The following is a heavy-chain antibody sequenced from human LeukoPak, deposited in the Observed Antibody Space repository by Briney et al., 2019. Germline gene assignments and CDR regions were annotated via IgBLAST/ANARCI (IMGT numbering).Heavy chain of an antibody. CDR1: GFTFSSYS. CDR2: ISSSSSYI. CDR3: ARDRDIAAAGLNFDY. J-gene: IGHJ4*02. V-gene: IGHV3-21*01. D-gene: IGHD6-13*01. Sequence: GGSLRLSCAASGFTFSSYSMNWVRQAPGKGLEWVSSISSSSSYIFYADSVKGRFTISRDNAKNSLYLQMNSLRAEDTAVYYCARDRDIAAAGLNFDYWGQGTLVTVSS.